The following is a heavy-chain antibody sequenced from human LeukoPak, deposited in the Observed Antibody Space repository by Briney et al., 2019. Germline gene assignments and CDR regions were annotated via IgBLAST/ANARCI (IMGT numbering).Heavy chain of an antibody. CDR3: AIDWPSIAVAGSLDY. D-gene: IGHD6-19*01. Sequence: GGSLRLSCAASGFTFSSYGMHWVRQAPGKGLEWVAFIRYDGSNKYYADSVKGRFTISRDNSKNTLYLQMNSLRAEDTAVYHCAIDWPSIAVAGSLDYWGQGTLVTVSS. CDR2: IRYDGSNK. J-gene: IGHJ4*02. V-gene: IGHV3-30*02. CDR1: GFTFSSYG.